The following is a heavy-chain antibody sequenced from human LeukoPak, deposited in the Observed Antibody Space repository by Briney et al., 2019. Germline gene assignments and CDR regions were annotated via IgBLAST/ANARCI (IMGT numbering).Heavy chain of an antibody. CDR2: IYPSGST. V-gene: IGHV4-30-2*01. Sequence: SETLFLTCTVSGGSISSGGYYWSWIRQPPGKGLEWIGYIYPSGSTYYNPSLKSRVTISVDRSKNQFSLKLSSVTAADTAVYYCARGDEYYYYMDVWGKGTTVTVSS. CDR1: GGSISSGGYY. CDR3: ARGDEYYYYMDV. J-gene: IGHJ6*03.